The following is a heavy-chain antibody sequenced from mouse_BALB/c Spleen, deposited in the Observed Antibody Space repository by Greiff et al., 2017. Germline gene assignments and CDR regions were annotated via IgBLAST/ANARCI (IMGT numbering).Heavy chain of an antibody. V-gene: IGHV1S137*01. Sequence: QVQLQQSGAELVRPGVSVKISCKGSGYTFTDYAMHWVKQSRAKSLEWIGVISTYYGDASYNQKFKGKATMTVDKSSSTAYMELARLTSEDSAIYYCARHVSYGNFSYAMDYWGQGTSVTVSS. CDR2: ISTYYGDA. CDR3: ARHVSYGNFSYAMDY. J-gene: IGHJ4*01. CDR1: GYTFTDYA. D-gene: IGHD2-1*01.